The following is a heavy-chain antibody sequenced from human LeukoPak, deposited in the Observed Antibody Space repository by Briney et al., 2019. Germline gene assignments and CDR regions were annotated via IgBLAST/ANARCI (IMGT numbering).Heavy chain of an antibody. CDR3: ANVGATTNYYYGMDV. CDR2: IIPIFGTA. V-gene: IGHV1-69*05. CDR1: GGTFSSYA. D-gene: IGHD1-26*01. J-gene: IGHJ6*02. Sequence: ASVKVSCKASGGTFSSYAISWVRQAPGQGLEWMGGIIPIFGTANYAQKFQGRVTITTDGSTSTAYMELSSLRSEDTAVYYCANVGATTNYYYGMDVWGQGTTVTVSS.